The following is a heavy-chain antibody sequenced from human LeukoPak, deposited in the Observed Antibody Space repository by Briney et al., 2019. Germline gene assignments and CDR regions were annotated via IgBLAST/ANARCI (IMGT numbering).Heavy chain of an antibody. CDR3: ARGGDYGDYSDYY. CDR1: GFTFSSYS. D-gene: IGHD4-17*01. Sequence: KAGGSLRLSCAASGFTFSSYSMNWVRQAPGKGLEWVSSISSSSSYIYYADSVKGRFTISRDNAKNSLYLQMNSLRAEDTAVYYCARGGDYGDYSDYYWGQGTLVTVSS. V-gene: IGHV3-21*01. CDR2: ISSSSSYI. J-gene: IGHJ4*02.